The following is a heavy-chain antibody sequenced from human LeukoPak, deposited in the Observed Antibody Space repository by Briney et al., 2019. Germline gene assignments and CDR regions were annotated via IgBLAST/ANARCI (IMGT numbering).Heavy chain of an antibody. CDR1: GYTFTIYY. CDR3: ARDSYGSFDY. D-gene: IGHD5-18*01. CDR2: INPSGGST. Sequence: ASVNVSCKASGYTFTIYYMHWVRQAPGQGLEWMGIINPSGGSTSYAQKSQGRVTMTRDTSTSTVYMELSSLRSEDTAVYYCARDSYGSFDYWGQGTLVTVSS. V-gene: IGHV1-46*01. J-gene: IGHJ4*02.